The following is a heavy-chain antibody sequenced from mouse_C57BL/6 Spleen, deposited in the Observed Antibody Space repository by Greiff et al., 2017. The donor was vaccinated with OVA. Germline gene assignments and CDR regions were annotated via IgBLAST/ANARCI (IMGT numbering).Heavy chain of an antibody. J-gene: IGHJ2*01. CDR1: GFSFNTYA. CDR2: IRSKRNNYAT. D-gene: IGHD1-1*01. CDR3: VRQGYGSSYGYFDY. Sequence: EVMLVESGGGLVQPKGSLKLSCAASGFSFNTYAMNWVRQAPGKGLEWVVRIRSKRNNYATYYADSVKDRFTISRDDSESMLYLQMNNLKSEDTAMYYCVRQGYGSSYGYFDYWGQGTTLTVSS. V-gene: IGHV10-1*01.